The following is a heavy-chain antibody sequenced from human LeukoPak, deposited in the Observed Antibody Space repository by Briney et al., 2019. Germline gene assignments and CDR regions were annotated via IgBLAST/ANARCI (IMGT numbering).Heavy chain of an antibody. CDR3: AKDPNPGSHGSGSGWFDP. CDR1: GFTFSSFG. J-gene: IGHJ5*02. D-gene: IGHD3-10*01. Sequence: PGGSLRLSCVASGFTFSSFGMHWVRQAPGKGLERVAVISYDGDMKYYADSVKGRFTASRDNSKNTLYLPMNSLRAEDTAVYYCAKDPNPGSHGSGSGWFDPWGQGTLVTVSS. V-gene: IGHV3-30*18. CDR2: ISYDGDMK.